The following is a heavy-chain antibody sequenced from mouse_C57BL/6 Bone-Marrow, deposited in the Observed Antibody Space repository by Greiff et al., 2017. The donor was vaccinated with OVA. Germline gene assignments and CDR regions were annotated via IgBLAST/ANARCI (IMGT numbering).Heavy chain of an antibody. Sequence: VQLQQSGGDLVKPGGSLKLSCAASGFTFSSYGMSWVRQTPDKRLEWVATISSGGSYTYYPDSVKGRFTISRDNAKNTLYLQMSSLKSEDTAMYYCARITTVVRDFDVWGTGTTVTVSS. J-gene: IGHJ1*03. CDR2: ISSGGSYT. CDR3: ARITTVVRDFDV. CDR1: GFTFSSYG. D-gene: IGHD1-1*01. V-gene: IGHV5-6*01.